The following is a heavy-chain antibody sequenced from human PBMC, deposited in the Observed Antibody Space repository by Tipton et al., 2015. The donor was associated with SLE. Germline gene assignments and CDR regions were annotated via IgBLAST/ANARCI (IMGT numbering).Heavy chain of an antibody. J-gene: IGHJ6*03. V-gene: IGHV4-61*02. D-gene: IGHD3-3*01. CDR1: GVSISRVSYY. CDR2: TYTSGST. CDR3: ARGGDFWSGPTSIYYYYYYVDV. Sequence: TLSLTCTVSGVSISRVSYYWSWIRQPAGKGLEYIGRTYTSGSTNYNPSLKSRVTMSIDVSKNQFSLDLSSVTAADTAVYFCARGGDFWSGPTSIYYYYYYVDVWGKGTTVTVSS.